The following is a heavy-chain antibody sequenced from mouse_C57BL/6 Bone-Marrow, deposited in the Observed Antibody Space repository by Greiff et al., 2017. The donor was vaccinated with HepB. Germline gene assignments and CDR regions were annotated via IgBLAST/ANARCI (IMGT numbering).Heavy chain of an antibody. CDR1: GYTFTSYW. D-gene: IGHD1-1*01. Sequence: QVQLQQPGAELVRPGSSVKLSCKASGYTFTSYWMDWVKQRPGQGLEWIGNIYPSDSETHYNQKFKDKATLTVDKSSSTAYMQLSSLTSEDSAVYYCARDKGPYYYGSSYGYIDVWGTGTTVTVSS. CDR3: ARDKGPYYYGSSYGYIDV. J-gene: IGHJ1*03. CDR2: IYPSDSET. V-gene: IGHV1-61*01.